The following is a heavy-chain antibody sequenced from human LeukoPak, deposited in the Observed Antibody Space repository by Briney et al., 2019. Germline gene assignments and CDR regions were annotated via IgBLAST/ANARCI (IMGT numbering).Heavy chain of an antibody. V-gene: IGHV1-69*02. CDR2: IIPILAMA. CDR1: GGTFSSYT. CDR3: ARGYCSGGSCYSLDY. D-gene: IGHD2-15*01. Sequence: SVKVSCKASGGTFSSYTISWVRQAPGQGLEWMGRIIPILAMANYAQKFQGRVTITADKSTSTAYMELSSLRSEDTAVYYCARGYCSGGSCYSLDYWGQGTLVTVSS. J-gene: IGHJ4*02.